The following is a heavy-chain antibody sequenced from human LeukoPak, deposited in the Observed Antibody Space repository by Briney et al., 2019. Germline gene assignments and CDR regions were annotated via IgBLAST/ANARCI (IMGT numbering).Heavy chain of an antibody. D-gene: IGHD6-19*01. Sequence: PPETLSLTCTVSGGSTSSYYWSWIWQPPGKGLEWIGYIDYSGGTNYNRSLKSRVTISVDTSKNQFSLKLSSVTAADTAVYYCARHVSSGGAFDIWGQGTMVTVSS. V-gene: IGHV4-59*08. J-gene: IGHJ3*02. CDR3: ARHVSSGGAFDI. CDR2: IDYSGGT. CDR1: GGSTSSYY.